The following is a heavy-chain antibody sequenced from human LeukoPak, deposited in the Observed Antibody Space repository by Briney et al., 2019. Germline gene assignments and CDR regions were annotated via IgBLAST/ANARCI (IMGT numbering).Heavy chain of an antibody. V-gene: IGHV4-34*01. CDR2: IYHSGST. J-gene: IGHJ5*02. D-gene: IGHD6-19*01. Sequence: ASETLSLTCAVYGGSFSGYYWSWIRQPPGKGLEWIGEIYHSGSTNYNPSLKSRVTISVDKSKNQFSLKLSSVTAADTAVYYCARDSAVAGTGWFDPWGQGTLVTVSS. CDR1: GGSFSGYY. CDR3: ARDSAVAGTGWFDP.